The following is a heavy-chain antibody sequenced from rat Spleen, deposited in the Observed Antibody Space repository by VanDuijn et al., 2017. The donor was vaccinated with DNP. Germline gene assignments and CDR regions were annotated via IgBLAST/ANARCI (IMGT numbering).Heavy chain of an antibody. CDR1: GFTFSNYG. J-gene: IGHJ2*01. V-gene: IGHV5S13*01. CDR2: ISAGGGNT. D-gene: IGHD1-11*01. Sequence: EVQLVESGGGLVQPGRSLKLSCAASGFTFSNYGMAWVRQAPTKGLEWVASISAGGGNTYYRDSVKGRFTISSDDAKNTQYLQMDSLRSEDTDTYYCAILEQLRSYFDHWGQVVMVTVSS. CDR3: AILEQLRSYFDH.